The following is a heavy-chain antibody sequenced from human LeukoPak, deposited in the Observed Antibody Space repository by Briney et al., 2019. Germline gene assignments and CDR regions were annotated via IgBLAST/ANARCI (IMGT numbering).Heavy chain of an antibody. CDR1: GGTFSSYA. V-gene: IGHV1-69*01. Sequence: ASVKVSCKASGGTFSSYAISWVRQAPGQGLEWMGGIIPIFGTANYAQKFQGRVTITADESTSTAYMELSSLRSEDTAVYYCARESGRVGAHGWEYWGQGTLVTVSS. J-gene: IGHJ4*02. CDR2: IIPIFGTA. D-gene: IGHD1-26*01. CDR3: ARESGRVGAHGWEY.